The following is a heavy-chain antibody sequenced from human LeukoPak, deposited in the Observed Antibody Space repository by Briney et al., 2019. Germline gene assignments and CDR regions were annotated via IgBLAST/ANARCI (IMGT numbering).Heavy chain of an antibody. Sequence: SETLSLXCAVSGGSFSGHYWSWIRQPPGMGLEWIGEINHSGSTNYSPSLKSRVTISVDTSKNQFSLQLSSVTAADTAVYYCARVKGTSSFDYWGQGTLVTVSS. J-gene: IGHJ4*02. CDR3: ARVKGTSSFDY. V-gene: IGHV4-34*01. CDR2: INHSGST. D-gene: IGHD2-2*01. CDR1: GGSFSGHY.